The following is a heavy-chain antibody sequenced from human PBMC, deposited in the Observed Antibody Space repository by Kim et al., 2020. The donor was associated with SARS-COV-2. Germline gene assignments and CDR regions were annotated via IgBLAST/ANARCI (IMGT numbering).Heavy chain of an antibody. D-gene: IGHD3-22*01. J-gene: IGHJ4*02. CDR2: IWYDGSNK. CDR3: ARDGFDSGYPQVFDY. Sequence: GGSLRLSCAASGFTFSSYGMHWVRQAPGKGLEWVAVIWYDGSNKYYADSVKGRFTISRDNSKNTLYLQMNSLRAEDTAVYYCARDGFDSGYPQVFDYWGQGTLVTVSS. CDR1: GFTFSSYG. V-gene: IGHV3-33*01.